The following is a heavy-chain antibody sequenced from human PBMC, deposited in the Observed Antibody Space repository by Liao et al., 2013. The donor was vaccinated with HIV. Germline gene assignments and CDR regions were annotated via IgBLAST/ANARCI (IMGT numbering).Heavy chain of an antibody. J-gene: IGHJ4*02. CDR2: IDHAGST. D-gene: IGHD3-10*01. CDR1: GGSFRGYF. Sequence: QVQLQQWGAGLLKPSETLSLTCAVHGGSFRGYFWSWIRQFPGQALEWIGEIDHAGSTTYNPSLKSRVTMSVDTSKTQFSLRLTSVTAADTAVYYCARDTRNTLVRGVSAFLYWGQGSLVTVSS. CDR3: ARDTRNTLVRGVSAFLY. V-gene: IGHV4-34*01.